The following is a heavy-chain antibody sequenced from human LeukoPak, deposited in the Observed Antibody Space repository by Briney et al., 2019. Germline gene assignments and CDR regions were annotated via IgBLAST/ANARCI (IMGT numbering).Heavy chain of an antibody. CDR2: IIPIFGTA. V-gene: IGHV1-69*06. J-gene: IGHJ4*02. D-gene: IGHD4-17*01. CDR1: GGTFSSYA. Sequence: SVKVSCKASGGTFSSYAISWVRQAPGQGLEWMGGIIPIFGTANYAQKFQGRVTITADKSTSTAYMELSSLRSEDTAVYYCASESRGDAEHGFDYWGQGTLVTVSS. CDR3: ASESRGDAEHGFDY.